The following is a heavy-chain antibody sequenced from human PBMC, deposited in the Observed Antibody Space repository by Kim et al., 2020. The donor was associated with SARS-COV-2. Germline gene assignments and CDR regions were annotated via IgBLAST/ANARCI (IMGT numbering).Heavy chain of an antibody. V-gene: IGHV3-23*01. CDR3: AKDGGGCRGGSCYSSFYFDY. D-gene: IGHD2-15*01. CDR2: VTSGGGST. CDR1: GFTFSNYA. Sequence: GGSLRLSCAASGFTFSNYAMNWVRQAPGKGLEWVSTVTSGGGSTYYADSVKGRFTISRDNSQNTLYLQMNSLRGEDTALYYCAKDGGGCRGGSCYSSFYFDYWGQGPRVTVSA. J-gene: IGHJ4*02.